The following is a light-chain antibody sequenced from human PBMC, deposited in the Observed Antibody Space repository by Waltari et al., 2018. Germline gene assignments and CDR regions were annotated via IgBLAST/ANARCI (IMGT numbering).Light chain of an antibody. J-gene: IGKJ1*01. CDR1: QSVLYSSNNKNY. CDR2: WAS. CDR3: QQYYSTPTWT. V-gene: IGKV4-1*01. Sequence: DIVMTQSPDSLAVSLGERATINCKSSQSVLYSSNNKNYLAWYQQKPGQPPKLLIYWASTRESGVPDQLGGSGSGTDFTLTISSLQAEDVAVYYCQQYYSTPTWTFGQGTRVKSN.